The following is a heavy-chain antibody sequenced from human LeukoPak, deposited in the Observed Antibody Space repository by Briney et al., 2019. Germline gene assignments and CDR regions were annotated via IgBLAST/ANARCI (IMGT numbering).Heavy chain of an antibody. CDR3: ARDLLGWELHYFDY. Sequence: KTGGSLRLSCAASGFTFSTYNMNWVRQAPGKGLEWVSSISGSSSYIYYADSVKGRFSISRDNAKNSLYLQMNSLRAEDTAVYYCARDLLGWELHYFDYWGQGTLVTVSS. V-gene: IGHV3-21*01. D-gene: IGHD1-26*01. CDR2: ISGSSSYI. CDR1: GFTFSTYN. J-gene: IGHJ4*02.